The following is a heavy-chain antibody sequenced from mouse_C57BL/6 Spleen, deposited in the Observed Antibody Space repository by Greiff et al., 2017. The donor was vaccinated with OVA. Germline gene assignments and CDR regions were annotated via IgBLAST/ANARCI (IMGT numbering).Heavy chain of an antibody. D-gene: IGHD1-2*01. V-gene: IGHV5-6*01. CDR2: ISSGGSYT. CDR1: GFTFSSYG. CDR3: ARDGYRGYFDV. J-gene: IGHJ1*03. Sequence: EVQRVESGGDLVKPGGSLKLSCAASGFTFSSYGMSWFRQTPDKRLEWVATISSGGSYTYYPDSVKGRFTISRDNAKNTLYLQMSSLKSEDTAVYYCARDGYRGYFDVWGTGTTVTVSS.